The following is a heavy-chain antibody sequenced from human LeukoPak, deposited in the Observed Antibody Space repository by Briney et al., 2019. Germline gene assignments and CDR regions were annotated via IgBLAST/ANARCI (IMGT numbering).Heavy chain of an antibody. CDR3: ARVVYDSPDY. J-gene: IGHJ4*02. D-gene: IGHD3-22*01. V-gene: IGHV3-74*01. CDR1: GFSLSSFW. CDR2: INGDGSSA. Sequence: LTGGSLRLSCTASGFSLSSFWMHWVRQVPGKGLVWVARINGDGSSASHADSVKGRFTISRDNAKNSLYLQMNSLRVEDTAVYYCARVVYDSPDYWGQGTLVTVSS.